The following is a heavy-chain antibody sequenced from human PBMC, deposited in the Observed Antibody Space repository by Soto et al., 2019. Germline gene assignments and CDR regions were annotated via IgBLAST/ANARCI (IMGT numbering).Heavy chain of an antibody. CDR2: IYYSGST. D-gene: IGHD6-19*01. CDR1: GGSISSYY. CDR3: ARLHQSSGSIDY. Sequence: QVQLQESGPGLVKPSETLSLTCTVSGGSISSYYWSWIRQPPGKGLEWIGYIYYSGSTSYNPSLKSRVTLSVDTSTNQFSPKLSSVIAADTAVYYCARLHQSSGSIDYWGQGTLVTVCS. J-gene: IGHJ4*02. V-gene: IGHV4-59*08.